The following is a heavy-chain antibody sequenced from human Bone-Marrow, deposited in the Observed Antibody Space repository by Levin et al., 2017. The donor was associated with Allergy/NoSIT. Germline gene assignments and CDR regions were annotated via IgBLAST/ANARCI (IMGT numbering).Heavy chain of an antibody. Sequence: SGPTLVKPTQTLTLTCSFSGFSLSTSGVGVGWIRQPPGQALECLAIIYWDDDKRYSPSLRSRLTITKDTSNNQVVLTMTNMDPVDTATYYGAHRRTGVSQWNDGDFDYWGPGTLITVSS. V-gene: IGHV2-5*02. CDR3: AHRRTGVSQWNDGDFDY. D-gene: IGHD1-1*01. J-gene: IGHJ4*02. CDR2: IYWDDDK. CDR1: GFSLSTSGVG.